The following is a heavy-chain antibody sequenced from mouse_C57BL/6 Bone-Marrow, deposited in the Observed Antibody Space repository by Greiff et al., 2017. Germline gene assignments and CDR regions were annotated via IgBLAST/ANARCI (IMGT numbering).Heavy chain of an antibody. CDR3: ARRGGPYYAMDY. Sequence: QVQLKQSGAELVRPGASVKLSCKASGYTFTDYYINWVKQRPGQGLEWIARIYPGSGNTYYNEKFKGKATLTAEKSSSTAYMQLSSLTSEDSAVYFCARRGGPYYAMDYWGQGTSGTVSS. CDR1: GYTFTDYY. V-gene: IGHV1-76*01. J-gene: IGHJ4*01. CDR2: IYPGSGNT. D-gene: IGHD1-1*02.